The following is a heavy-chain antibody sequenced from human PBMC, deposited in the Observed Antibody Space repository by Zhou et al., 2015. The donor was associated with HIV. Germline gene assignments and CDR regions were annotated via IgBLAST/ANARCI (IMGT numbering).Heavy chain of an antibody. CDR3: ARDWWSESSGYYYEPRGGLDAFDI. Sequence: QVQLVQSGAEVKKPGSSVKVSCKASGGTFSSYAISWVRQAPGQGLEWMGGIIPIFGTANYAQKFQGRVTITADESTSTAYMELSSLRSEDTAVYYCARDWWSESSGYYYEPRGGLDAFDIWGQGTMVTVSS. CDR2: IIPIFGTA. J-gene: IGHJ3*02. D-gene: IGHD3-22*01. CDR1: GGTFSSYA. V-gene: IGHV1-69*12.